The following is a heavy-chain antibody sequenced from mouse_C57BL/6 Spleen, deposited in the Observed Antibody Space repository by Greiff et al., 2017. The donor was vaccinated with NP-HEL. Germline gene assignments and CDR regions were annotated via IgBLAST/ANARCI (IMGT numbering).Heavy chain of an antibody. D-gene: IGHD2-4*01. Sequence: VQLQQSGAELVRPGASVKLSCKASGYTFTDYYINWVKQRPGQGLGWIARIYPGSGNTYYNEKFKGKATLTAEKSSSTAYMQLSSLTSEDSAVYFCAIYDYDGNYYAMDYWGQGTSVTVSS. J-gene: IGHJ4*01. CDR1: GYTFTDYY. CDR3: AIYDYDGNYYAMDY. CDR2: IYPGSGNT. V-gene: IGHV1-76*01.